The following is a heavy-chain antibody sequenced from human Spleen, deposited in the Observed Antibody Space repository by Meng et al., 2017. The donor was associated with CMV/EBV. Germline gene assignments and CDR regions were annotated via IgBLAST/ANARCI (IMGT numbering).Heavy chain of an antibody. Sequence: SETLSLTCSVSGVSISSYYWTWIRQPPGKGLEWIGYVYYSGSTNYNPSLKSRVTISLDTSKNQFSLKLSSVTAADTAVYHCARLTMVRGVIPKYYFDYWGQGTLVTVSS. J-gene: IGHJ4*02. D-gene: IGHD3-10*01. CDR2: VYYSGST. CDR3: ARLTMVRGVIPKYYFDY. CDR1: GVSISSYY. V-gene: IGHV4-59*01.